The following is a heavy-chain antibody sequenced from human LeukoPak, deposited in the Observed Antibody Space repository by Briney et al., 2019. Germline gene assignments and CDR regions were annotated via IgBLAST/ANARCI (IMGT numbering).Heavy chain of an antibody. CDR2: VNPNSGGT. CDR1: GYTFTGYY. Sequence: GASVKVSCKASGYTFTGYYMHWVRQAPGQGFEWRGRVNPNSGGTNYAQKFQGRVTMTRDTSISTAYMELSRLRSDDTAVYYCATMPPRFKVVTAIHGYWGQGTLVTVPS. V-gene: IGHV1-2*06. J-gene: IGHJ4*02. D-gene: IGHD2-21*02. CDR3: ATMPPRFKVVTAIHGY.